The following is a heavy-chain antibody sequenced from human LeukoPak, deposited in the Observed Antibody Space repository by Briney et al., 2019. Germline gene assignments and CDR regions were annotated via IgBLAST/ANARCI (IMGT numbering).Heavy chain of an antibody. CDR3: ARGRRPITMVRGVITDV. D-gene: IGHD3-10*01. Sequence: PSETLSLTCAVYGGSFSGYYWSWIRQPPGKGLEWIGEINHSGSTNYNPSLKSRVTISVDTSKNQFSLKLSSVTAADTAVYYCARGRRPITMVRGVITDVWGQGTTVTVSS. CDR1: GGSFSGYY. J-gene: IGHJ6*02. CDR2: INHSGST. V-gene: IGHV4-34*01.